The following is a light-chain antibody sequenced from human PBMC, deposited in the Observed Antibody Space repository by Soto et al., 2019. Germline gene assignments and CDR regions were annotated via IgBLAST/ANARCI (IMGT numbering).Light chain of an antibody. V-gene: IGKV1-5*03. CDR2: KAS. J-gene: IGKJ1*01. CDR3: QHYNSYSEA. Sequence: DIPMTQTPHTLSASVGDRVTITCRASQSIRTWLAWYQQKPGKAPRLLIYKASTLKSGVPSRFSGSGSGTEFTLTISSLQPDDFATYYCQHYNSYSEAFGQGTKVDIK. CDR1: QSIRTW.